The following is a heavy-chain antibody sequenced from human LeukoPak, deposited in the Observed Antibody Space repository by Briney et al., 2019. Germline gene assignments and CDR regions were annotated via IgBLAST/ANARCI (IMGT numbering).Heavy chain of an antibody. J-gene: IGHJ4*02. CDR3: AKDPYCSGGSCYSEIGY. CDR2: LSSSIGST. V-gene: IGHV3-23*01. D-gene: IGHD2-15*01. Sequence: PGGSLRLSCVVSGFSFGSYAMGWVRQAPGKGLEWVSGLSSSIGSTYYADSVKGRFTISRDNSKNTLYLQMNSLRAEDTAVYYCAKDPYCSGGSCYSEIGYWGQGTLVTVSS. CDR1: GFSFGSYA.